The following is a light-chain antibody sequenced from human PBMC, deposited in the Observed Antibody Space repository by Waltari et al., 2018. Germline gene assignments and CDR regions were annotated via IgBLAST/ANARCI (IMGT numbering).Light chain of an antibody. J-gene: IGLJ1*01. CDR1: KLGDKY. CDR2: HDS. V-gene: IGLV3-1*01. CDR3: QAWDSSTLYV. Sequence: SYELTQPPSVSVSPGQTASITCSGDKLGDKYAYWYQQKPGQSPVLVIYHDSKRPSGIPERFSGSKSGNTATLTISGTQGMDEADYYCQAWDSSTLYVFGTGTKVTVL.